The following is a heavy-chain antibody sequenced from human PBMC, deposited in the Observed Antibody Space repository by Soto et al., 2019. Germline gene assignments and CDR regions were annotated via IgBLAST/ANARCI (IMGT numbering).Heavy chain of an antibody. V-gene: IGHV5-10-1*01. Sequence: PGESLKITCEASGYAFSYYWINCLRQVSGKGLEWMGTIDPTDSFTNYSPSFQGHVTFSVDKSTSTAYVQWSSLKASDTARCYCDRQGGDGYDIEYWGQASLVTVGS. CDR1: GYAFSYYW. J-gene: IGHJ4*02. CDR3: DRQGGDGYDIEY. D-gene: IGHD5-12*01. CDR2: IDPTDSFT.